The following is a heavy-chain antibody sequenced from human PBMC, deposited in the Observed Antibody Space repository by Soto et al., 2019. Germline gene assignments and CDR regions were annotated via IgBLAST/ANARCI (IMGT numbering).Heavy chain of an antibody. J-gene: IGHJ6*02. CDR2: MNPKSGNT. D-gene: IGHD3-3*02. V-gene: IGHV1-8*01. Sequence: ASVKVSCKASGYTFTSYDINWVRQATGQGLEWMGWMNPKSGNTGYAQKFQGRVTMTRNTSISTAYMELSSLRSEDTAVYYSARGSALPFLLPSPDYYYGMDVWGQGTTVTVSS. CDR3: ARGSALPFLLPSPDYYYGMDV. CDR1: GYTFTSYD.